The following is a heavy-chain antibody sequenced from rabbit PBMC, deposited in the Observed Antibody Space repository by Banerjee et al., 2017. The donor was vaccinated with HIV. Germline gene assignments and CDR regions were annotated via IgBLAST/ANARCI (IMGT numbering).Heavy chain of an antibody. Sequence: QQQLEESGGGLVKPGGTLTLTCKASGFDFSSYYITWVRQAPGKGLEWIGYIDPVVGSTYSASGVNGRFTISRHNAQNTLYLQLYSLTAADTATYFCARDLAGVIGWNFNLWGQGTLVTVS. D-gene: IGHD4-1*01. CDR1: GFDFSSYY. CDR2: IDPVVGST. V-gene: IGHV1S43*01. CDR3: ARDLAGVIGWNFNL. J-gene: IGHJ4*01.